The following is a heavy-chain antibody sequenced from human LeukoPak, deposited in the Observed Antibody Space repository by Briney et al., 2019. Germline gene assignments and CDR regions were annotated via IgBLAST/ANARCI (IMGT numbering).Heavy chain of an antibody. CDR3: ARDQYDTWSRRGNFDS. D-gene: IGHD3-3*01. Sequence: GGSLRLSCVASGFAFGKYWMSWVRQAPGKGLEWVANIKLDGSEKNYVDSVKGRFTISRDNTKNSLYLQMNSLRVEDTAVFYCARDQYDTWSRRGNFDSWGQGTLVIVSS. CDR1: GFAFGKYW. J-gene: IGHJ4*02. CDR2: IKLDGSEK. V-gene: IGHV3-7*03.